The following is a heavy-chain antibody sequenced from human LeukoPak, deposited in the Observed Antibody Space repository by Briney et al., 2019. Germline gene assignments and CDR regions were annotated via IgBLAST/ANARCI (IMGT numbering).Heavy chain of an antibody. Sequence: GASVKVSCKASGYTFTSNNINWVRQAPGQGLEWMGWMNPKSGNTDYAQKFQGRLTMTRDTSTNTAYMELSSLRSEDTAVYYCAAVGSRGYDSSGYYFWGVAFDIWGQGTMVTVSS. J-gene: IGHJ3*02. V-gene: IGHV1-8*02. CDR2: MNPKSGNT. CDR1: GYTFTSNN. D-gene: IGHD3-22*01. CDR3: AAVGSRGYDSSGYYFWGVAFDI.